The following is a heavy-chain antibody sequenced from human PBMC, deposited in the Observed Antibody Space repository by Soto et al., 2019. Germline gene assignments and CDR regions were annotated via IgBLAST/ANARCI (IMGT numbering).Heavy chain of an antibody. D-gene: IGHD6-19*01. J-gene: IGHJ4*02. V-gene: IGHV5-51*01. CDR1: GYTFTSYW. Sequence: ESLKISCKGSGYTFTSYWIAWVRQMPGKGLEWMGIIYPGDSDTRYSPSFQGQVSISADKSISTAYLQWSSLKASDTAMYYCARQDGSALYYFDYWGQGTLVTVSS. CDR2: IYPGDSDT. CDR3: ARQDGSALYYFDY.